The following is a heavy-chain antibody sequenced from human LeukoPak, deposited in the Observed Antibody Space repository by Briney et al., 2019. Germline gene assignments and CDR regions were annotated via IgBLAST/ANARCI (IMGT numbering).Heavy chain of an antibody. D-gene: IGHD5-24*01. CDR3: KMAKEGNAFDI. CDR1: GYTFTSYD. J-gene: IGHJ3*02. CDR2: MNPNSGNT. V-gene: IGHV1-8*02. Sequence: GASVKVSCKASGYTFTSYDINWVRQATGQGLEWMGWMNPNSGNTGYAQKFQGRVTMTRNTSITTAYMELSSLRSEDTAMYYCKMAKEGNAFDIWGQGTMVIVSS.